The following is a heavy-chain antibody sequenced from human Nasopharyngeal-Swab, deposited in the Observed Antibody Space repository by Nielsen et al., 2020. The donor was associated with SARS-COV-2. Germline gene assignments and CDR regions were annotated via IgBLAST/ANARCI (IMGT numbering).Heavy chain of an antibody. CDR2: ISSSGSTI. CDR1: GFTFSSYS. CDR3: ARSPRYYYDSSGYYPRVDFDY. Sequence: GESLKISCAASGFTFSSYSMNWVRQAPGKGLEWVSYISSSGSTIYYADSVKGRFTISRDNAKNSLYLQMNSLRAEDTAVYYCARSPRYYYDSSGYYPRVDFDYWGQGTLVRLL. J-gene: IGHJ4*02. D-gene: IGHD3-22*01. V-gene: IGHV3-48*04.